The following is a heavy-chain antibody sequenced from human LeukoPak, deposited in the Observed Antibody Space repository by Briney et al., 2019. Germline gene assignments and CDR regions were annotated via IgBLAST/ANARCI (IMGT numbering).Heavy chain of an antibody. CDR3: TRGITSATTDY. Sequence: ASVKVSCKASGYTFTPYYIHWVRQAPGQGLEWMGWINPNSGVTNYAQKFQGRVTMTRDTSISTAYMELSRLTSDDTAVYYCTRGITSATTDYWGQGTLVTVSS. J-gene: IGHJ4*02. V-gene: IGHV1-2*02. CDR1: GYTFTPYY. CDR2: INPNSGVT. D-gene: IGHD1-20*01.